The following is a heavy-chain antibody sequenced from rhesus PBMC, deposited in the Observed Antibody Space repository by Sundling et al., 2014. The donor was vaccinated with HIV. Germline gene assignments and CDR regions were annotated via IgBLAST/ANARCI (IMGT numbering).Heavy chain of an antibody. D-gene: IGHD6-25*01. CDR3: TRDLRASGSWNIDY. CDR1: GFTFRSYG. J-gene: IGHJ4*01. CDR2: ISSSSNYI. Sequence: ELQLVESGGGLVQPGGSLRLSCAASGFTFRSYGMSWVRQAPGKGLEWVSSISSSSNYIIYADSVKGRFTISRDNAKNSLSLQMNSLRVEDTAVYYCTRDLRASGSWNIDYWGQG. V-gene: IGHV3-136*01.